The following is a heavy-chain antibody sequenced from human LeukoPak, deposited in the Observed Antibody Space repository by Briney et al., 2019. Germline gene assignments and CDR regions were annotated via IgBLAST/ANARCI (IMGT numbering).Heavy chain of an antibody. J-gene: IGHJ4*02. D-gene: IGHD3-9*01. V-gene: IGHV1-69*06. CDR1: GGTFSSYA. CDR3: ARHPQLRYFDSNYFDY. CDR2: IIPIFGTA. Sequence: SVKVSCKASGGTFSSYAISWVRQAPGQGLEWMGGIIPIFGTANYAQKFQGRVTITADKSTSTAYMELSSLRSEDTAVYYCARHPQLRYFDSNYFDYWGQGTLVTVSS.